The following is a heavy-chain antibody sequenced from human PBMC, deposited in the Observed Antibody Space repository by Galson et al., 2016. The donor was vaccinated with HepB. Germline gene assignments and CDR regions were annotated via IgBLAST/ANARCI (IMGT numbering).Heavy chain of an antibody. CDR2: ISFDGSTE. V-gene: IGHV3-30-3*01. Sequence: ASGLIFSHYAMHWVRQAPGKGLEWVAVISFDGSTEFYADSVKGRFTISRDNSNNTLYLQMNSLRAADTAVYYCARAFRCSSTSCYIDFWSGYEVGDAFNVWGQGTMVAVSS. CDR1: GLIFSHYA. J-gene: IGHJ3*01. D-gene: IGHD2-2*02. CDR3: ARAFRCSSTSCYIDFWSGYEVGDAFNV.